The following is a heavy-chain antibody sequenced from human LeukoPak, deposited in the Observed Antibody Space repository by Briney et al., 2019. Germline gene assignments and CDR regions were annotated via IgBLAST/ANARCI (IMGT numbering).Heavy chain of an antibody. CDR1: GGSISSYY. J-gene: IGHJ4*02. CDR3: ARRQEYFDY. Sequence: SETLSLTCTVSGGSISSYYWSRIRQPPGKGLEWIGYIYYSGSTNYNPSLKSRVTISVDTSKNQFSLKLSSVTAADTAVYYCARRQEYFDYWGQGTLVTVSS. V-gene: IGHV4-59*08. CDR2: IYYSGST.